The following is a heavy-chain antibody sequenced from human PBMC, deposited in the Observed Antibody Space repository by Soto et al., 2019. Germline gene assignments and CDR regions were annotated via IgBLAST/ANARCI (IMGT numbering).Heavy chain of an antibody. D-gene: IGHD1-1*01. CDR2: ISDDGSTA. J-gene: IGHJ4*02. CDR3: ARGPRVSSTGTGAH. CDR1: GFTFSAYW. Sequence: QPGGSLRLSCSVSGFTFSAYWMHWVRQVPGKGLTWVPRISDDGSTATYADSVKGRFVITRDNAKNSLYLEMNTLRADDSGLYYCARGPRVSSTGTGAHWGRGTLVTVSS. V-gene: IGHV3-74*01.